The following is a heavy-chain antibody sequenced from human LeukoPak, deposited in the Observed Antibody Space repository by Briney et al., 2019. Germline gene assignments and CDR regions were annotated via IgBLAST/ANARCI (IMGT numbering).Heavy chain of an antibody. D-gene: IGHD6-13*01. Sequence: PSETLSLTCTVSGGSISSYYWSWIRQPPGKGLEWIGYIYYSGSTNYNPSLKSRVTISVDTSKNQFSLKLSSVTAADTAVYYCASDIAAAGYDYWGQGTLVTVSS. V-gene: IGHV4-59*12. CDR1: GGSISSYY. J-gene: IGHJ4*02. CDR3: ASDIAAAGYDY. CDR2: IYYSGST.